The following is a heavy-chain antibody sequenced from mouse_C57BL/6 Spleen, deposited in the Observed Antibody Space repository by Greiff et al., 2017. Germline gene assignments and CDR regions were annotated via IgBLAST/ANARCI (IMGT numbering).Heavy chain of an antibody. CDR2: ISHGGSNT. J-gene: IGHJ2*01. Sequence: EVHLVQSGGGLVKPGGSLKLSCAASGFTFSSYAMAWVRQTPEQRLEWVATISHGGSNTYYPANVKGRFTISRDNAKNNLYLQMSHLKSEDTAMYDCARGPGYFDYWGQGTTLTVSS. V-gene: IGHV5-4*01. CDR1: GFTFSSYA. CDR3: ARGPGYFDY.